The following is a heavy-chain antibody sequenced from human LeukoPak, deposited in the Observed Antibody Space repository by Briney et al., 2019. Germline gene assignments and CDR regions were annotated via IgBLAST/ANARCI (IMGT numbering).Heavy chain of an antibody. J-gene: IGHJ5*02. CDR2: ISSSSSTI. CDR1: GFTFSSYS. V-gene: IGHV3-48*01. D-gene: IGHD3-16*01. CDR3: AKDPGDGEHWFDP. Sequence: PGGSLRLSCTASGFTFSSYSMNWVRQAPGKGLEWVSYISSSSSTIFYADSVKGRFTISRDNAKNSLYLQMNSLRAEDTAVYYCAKDPGDGEHWFDPWGQGTLVTVSS.